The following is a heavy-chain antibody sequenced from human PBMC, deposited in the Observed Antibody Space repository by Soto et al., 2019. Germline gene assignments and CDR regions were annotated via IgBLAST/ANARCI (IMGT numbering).Heavy chain of an antibody. CDR3: VKGAFLDY. CDR2: IRGSSGST. J-gene: IGHJ4*02. Sequence: EVQLLESGGGLVQPGGSLRLSCAASGFTFSTFDMTWVRQPPGKGLEWVSLIRGSSGSTYYADSVKGRFTISKDISKNTLYLQMNSLRAEDTALYFCVKGAFLDYWGQGNMVTVSS. V-gene: IGHV3-23*01. CDR1: GFTFSTFD.